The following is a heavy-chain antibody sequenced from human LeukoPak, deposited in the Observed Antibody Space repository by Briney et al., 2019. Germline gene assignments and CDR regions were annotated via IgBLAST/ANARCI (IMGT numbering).Heavy chain of an antibody. CDR2: ISNSGSTI. CDR1: GFTFSDYY. J-gene: IGHJ1*01. Sequence: PGRSLRLSCAASGFTFSDYYMSWIRQAPGKGLEWVSYISNSGSTIYYADSVKGRFTISRDNAKNSLYLQMNSLRAEDTAVYYCARASLGSYCSSTSCYTQHWGQGTLVTVSS. CDR3: ARASLGSYCSSTSCYTQH. V-gene: IGHV3-11*01. D-gene: IGHD2-2*02.